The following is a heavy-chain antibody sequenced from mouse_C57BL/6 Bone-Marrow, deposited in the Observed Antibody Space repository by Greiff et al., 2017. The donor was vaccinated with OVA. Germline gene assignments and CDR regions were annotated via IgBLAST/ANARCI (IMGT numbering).Heavy chain of an antibody. CDR1: GFTFTDYY. J-gene: IGHJ2*01. V-gene: IGHV7-3*01. CDR2: IRNKANGYTT. CDR3: ARYLVPVWLRRGDFAY. D-gene: IGHD2-2*01. Sequence: EVQGVDSGGGLVQPGGSLSLSCAASGFTFTDYYMSWVRQPPGKALEWLGFIRNKANGYTTEYSASVKGRLTISRDNSQSILYLQMNALRAEDSATYCCARYLVPVWLRRGDFAYWGQGTTLTVSS.